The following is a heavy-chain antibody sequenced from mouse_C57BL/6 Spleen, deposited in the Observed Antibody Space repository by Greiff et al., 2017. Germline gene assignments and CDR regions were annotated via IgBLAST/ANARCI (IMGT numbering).Heavy chain of an antibody. V-gene: IGHV1-64*01. D-gene: IGHD1-1*01. J-gene: IGHJ1*03. CDR2: IHPNSGST. CDR3: ARGSTVVATKGYFDV. CDR1: GYTFTSYW. Sequence: VQLQQPGAELVKPGASVKLSCKASGYTFTSYWMHWVKQRPGQGLEWIGMIHPNSGSTNYNEKFKSKATLTVDKSSSTAYMHLSSLTSEDSAVYYCARGSTVVATKGYFDVWGTGTTVTVSS.